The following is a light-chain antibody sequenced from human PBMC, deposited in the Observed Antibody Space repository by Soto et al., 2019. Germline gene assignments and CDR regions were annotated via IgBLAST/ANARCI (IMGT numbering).Light chain of an antibody. CDR2: GAS. V-gene: IGKV3-20*01. Sequence: EIVLTQSPATLSLSPGERASLSCRASQSVSNSYLAWYQQKPGQAPRLLIFGASNRATDIPDRFSGSGSGTDFTLTITRLEPEDFAVYYWQQYDTSPLGFGQGTKLEIK. CDR3: QQYDTSPLG. CDR1: QSVSNSY. J-gene: IGKJ2*03.